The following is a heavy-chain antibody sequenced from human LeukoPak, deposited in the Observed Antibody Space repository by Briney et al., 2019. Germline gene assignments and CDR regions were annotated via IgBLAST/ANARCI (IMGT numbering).Heavy chain of an antibody. CDR3: ARVAYGNNATPFDH. CDR2: INPNRGST. CDR1: GGTFISYA. Sequence: ASVKVSCKASGGTFISYAISWVRQAPGQGPEWLGRINPNRGSTDSAQKFQGRVTMTRDTSITTAYMELSRLTSDDTAVYYCARVAYGNNATPFDHWGQGTLVSVSS. J-gene: IGHJ4*02. D-gene: IGHD4-11*01. V-gene: IGHV1-2*06.